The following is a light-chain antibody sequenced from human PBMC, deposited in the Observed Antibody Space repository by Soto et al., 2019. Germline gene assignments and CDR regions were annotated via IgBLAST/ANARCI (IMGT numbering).Light chain of an antibody. V-gene: IGKV1-5*03. CDR3: QQYDSYPLP. J-gene: IGKJ4*01. Sequence: DFQMTQSPSTLSASVGDRVTITCRASQSISSWLAWYQQKPGKAPKLLIYKASTLQSGVPSRFSGSGSGTEFTLTISSLQPDDFASYYCQQYDSYPLPFGGGTKVEIK. CDR2: KAS. CDR1: QSISSW.